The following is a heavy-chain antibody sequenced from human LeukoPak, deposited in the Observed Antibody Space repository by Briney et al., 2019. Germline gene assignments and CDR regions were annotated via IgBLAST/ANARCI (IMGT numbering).Heavy chain of an antibody. CDR1: GYSFSSYW. V-gene: IGHV5-51*01. CDR3: ARHLHCSGDSCCLGT. CDR2: IYPGDSDT. J-gene: IGHJ5*02. Sequence: GESLKISCQGSGYSFSSYWIAWVRQMPGKGLERMGIIYPGDSDTRYGPSFQGQVTISADKSISTAYLQWSSLKASDTAMYYCARHLHCSGDSCCLGTWGQGTLVTVSS. D-gene: IGHD2-15*01.